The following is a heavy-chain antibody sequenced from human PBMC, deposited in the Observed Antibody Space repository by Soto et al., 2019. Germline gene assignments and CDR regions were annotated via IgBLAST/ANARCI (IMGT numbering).Heavy chain of an antibody. V-gene: IGHV3-30*18. D-gene: IGHD5-12*01. J-gene: IGHJ4*02. CDR1: GFTFSSYG. Sequence: QVQLVESGGGVVQPGRSLRLSCAASGFTFSSYGMHWVRQALGKGLEWVAVISYDGSYKYYADSMKGRVTISRDNSKNTLYVQMNSLRAEDTAVYYCAKEGSVVATTPDFDYWGQGTLVTVSS. CDR3: AKEGSVVATTPDFDY. CDR2: ISYDGSYK.